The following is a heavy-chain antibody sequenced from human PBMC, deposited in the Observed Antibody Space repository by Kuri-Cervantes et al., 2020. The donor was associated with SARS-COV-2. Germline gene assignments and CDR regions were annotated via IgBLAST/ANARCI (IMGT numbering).Heavy chain of an antibody. J-gene: IGHJ4*02. Sequence: GGSLRFSCAASGFTFSSCGMHWVRQAPGKGLEWVAVISYDGSNKYYADSVKGRFTISRDNSKNTLYLQMNSLRAEDTAVYYCAKEERTAFDYWGQGTLVTVSS. CDR1: GFTFSSCG. V-gene: IGHV3-30*18. CDR2: ISYDGSNK. CDR3: AKEERTAFDY.